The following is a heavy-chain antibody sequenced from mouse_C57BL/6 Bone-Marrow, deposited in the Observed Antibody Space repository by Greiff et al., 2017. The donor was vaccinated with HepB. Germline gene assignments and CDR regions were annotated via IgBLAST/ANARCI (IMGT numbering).Heavy chain of an antibody. CDR1: GFTFSSYG. CDR2: ISSGGSYT. V-gene: IGHV5-6*01. Sequence: EVQVVESGGDLVKPGGSLKLSCAASGFTFSSYGMSWVRQTPDKRLEWVATISSGGSYTYYPDSVKGRCTISRDNAKNTLYLQMSRLKSEDTAMYYCARPIPTTYAMDYWGQGTSVTVSS. J-gene: IGHJ4*01. D-gene: IGHD2-10*01. CDR3: ARPIPTTYAMDY.